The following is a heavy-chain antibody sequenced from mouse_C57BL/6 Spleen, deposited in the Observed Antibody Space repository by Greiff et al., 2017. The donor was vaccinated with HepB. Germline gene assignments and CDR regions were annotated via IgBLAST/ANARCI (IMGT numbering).Heavy chain of an antibody. J-gene: IGHJ1*03. CDR2: IYPGDGDT. CDR1: GYAFSSSW. D-gene: IGHD1-1*02. CDR3: ARGGLSHWYFDV. Sequence: VQLVESGPELVKPGASVKISCKASGYAFSSSWMNWVKQRPGKGLEWIGRIYPGDGDTNYNGKFKGKATLTADKSSSTAYMQLSSLTSEDSAVYFCARGGLSHWYFDVWGTGTTVTVSS. V-gene: IGHV1-82*01.